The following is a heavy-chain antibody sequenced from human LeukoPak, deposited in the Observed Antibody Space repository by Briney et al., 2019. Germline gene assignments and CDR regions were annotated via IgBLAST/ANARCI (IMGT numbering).Heavy chain of an antibody. J-gene: IGHJ4*02. CDR1: GGSFSTYA. D-gene: IGHD3-22*01. CDR2: IIPLFNIP. V-gene: IGHV1-69*10. Sequence: SVKVSCKSSGGSFSTYALLWVRQAPGQGLERMGGIIPLFNIPNYARKFQGRLTITADQSTTTAYMELSSLKSEDTAVYYCATYYDSSGVSLREFDYWGQGTLVTVSS. CDR3: ATYYDSSGVSLREFDY.